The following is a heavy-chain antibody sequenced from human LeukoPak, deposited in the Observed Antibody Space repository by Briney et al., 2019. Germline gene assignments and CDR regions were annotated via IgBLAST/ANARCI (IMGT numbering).Heavy chain of an antibody. CDR1: GFTFSSYS. V-gene: IGHV3-21*01. CDR3: AREISVVGTHAFDI. CDR2: ISSSSSYI. D-gene: IGHD2-15*01. J-gene: IGHJ3*02. Sequence: GGSLRLSCAASGFTFSSYSMNWVRQAPGKGLEWVSSISSSSSYIYYADSVKGRFTISGDNAKNSLYLQMNSLRAEDTAVYYCAREISVVGTHAFDIWGQGTMVTVSS.